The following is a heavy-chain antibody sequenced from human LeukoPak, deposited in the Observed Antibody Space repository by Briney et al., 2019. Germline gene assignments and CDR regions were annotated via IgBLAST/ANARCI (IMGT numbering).Heavy chain of an antibody. Sequence: SETLSLTCTVSGGSISSGDYYWSWIRQPSGKGLEWIGYIYYSGSTYYNPSLKSRVTISVDTSKNQFSLKLGSVTAADTAVYYCARLYSYGYEVVDYWGQGTLVTVSS. CDR3: ARLYSYGYEVVDY. V-gene: IGHV4-30-4*01. J-gene: IGHJ4*02. CDR2: IYYSGST. CDR1: GGSISSGDYY. D-gene: IGHD5-18*01.